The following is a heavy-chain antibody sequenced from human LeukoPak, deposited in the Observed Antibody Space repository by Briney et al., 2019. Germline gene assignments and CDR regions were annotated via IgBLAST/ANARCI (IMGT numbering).Heavy chain of an antibody. Sequence: GGSLRLSCAASGFTFSSYWMHWVRHAPGKGLVWVSRINSDGSSTSYADSVKGRFTSSRDNAKNTLYLQMNSLRAEDTAVYYCARPLYSSGLFDYWGQGTLVTVSS. D-gene: IGHD6-19*01. CDR2: INSDGSST. J-gene: IGHJ4*02. CDR1: GFTFSSYW. CDR3: ARPLYSSGLFDY. V-gene: IGHV3-74*01.